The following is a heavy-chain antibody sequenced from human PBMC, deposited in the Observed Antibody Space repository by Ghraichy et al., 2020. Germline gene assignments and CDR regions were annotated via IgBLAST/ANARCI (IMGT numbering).Heavy chain of an antibody. CDR1: GFTFNTAW. J-gene: IGHJ4*02. D-gene: IGHD1-1*01. CDR3: AADPPTGSPGIDY. Sequence: GGSLRLSCAASGFTFNTAWMDWVRQTPGKGLEWVGLIRSKDSGETSDYAAPVKGRFTISRDDSKNTVYLQLNSLKIEDTAVYYCAADPPTGSPGIDYWGQGILVTVSS. CDR2: IRSKDSGETS. V-gene: IGHV3-15*07.